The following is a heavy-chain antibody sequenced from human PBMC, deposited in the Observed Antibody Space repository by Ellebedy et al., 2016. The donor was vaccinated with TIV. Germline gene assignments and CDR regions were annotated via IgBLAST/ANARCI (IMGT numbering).Heavy chain of an antibody. CDR3: ARDSRVTFGGLIVYFDF. Sequence: ASVKVSCKASGYTFSSYGISWVRQAPGQGLEWMGWISADNGNTNYAQKLQGRVTMTTDTPTSTAYMELRSLRSDDTAVYYCARDSRVTFGGLIVYFDFWGQGTLVTVSS. D-gene: IGHD3-16*02. V-gene: IGHV1-18*01. CDR2: ISADNGNT. J-gene: IGHJ4*02. CDR1: GYTFSSYG.